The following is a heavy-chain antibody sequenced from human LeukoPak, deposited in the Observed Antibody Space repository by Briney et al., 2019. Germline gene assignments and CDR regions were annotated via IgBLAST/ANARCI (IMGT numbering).Heavy chain of an antibody. CDR3: ARILGPQSSTYYDFWSGYYFDY. CDR2: IYHSGST. J-gene: IGHJ4*02. D-gene: IGHD3-3*01. Sequence: SETLSLTCAVSGYSISSGYYWGWIRQPPGKGLEWIGSIYHSGSTYSNPSLKSRVTISVDTSKNQFSLKLSSVTAADTAVYYCARILGPQSSTYYDFWSGYYFDYWGQGTLVTVSS. V-gene: IGHV4-38-2*01. CDR1: GYSISSGYY.